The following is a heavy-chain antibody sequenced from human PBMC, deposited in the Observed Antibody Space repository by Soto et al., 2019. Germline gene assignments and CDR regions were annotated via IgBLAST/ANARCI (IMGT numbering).Heavy chain of an antibody. CDR3: ARVRSYYGSGSYYLDDAFDI. J-gene: IGHJ3*02. CDR2: TYYRSKWYN. D-gene: IGHD3-10*01. Sequence: SQTLSLTCAISGDSVFSNSAAWNWIRQSPSRGLEWLGRTYYRSKWYNDYAVSVKSRITINPDTSKNQFSLQLNSVTPEDTAVYYCARVRSYYGSGSYYLDDAFDIWGQGTMVTVSS. V-gene: IGHV6-1*01. CDR1: GDSVFSNSAA.